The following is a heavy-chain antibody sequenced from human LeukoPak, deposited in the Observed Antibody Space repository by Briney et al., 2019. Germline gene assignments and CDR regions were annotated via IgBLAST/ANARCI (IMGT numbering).Heavy chain of an antibody. CDR3: ASMSSGWYAPKNYGMDV. V-gene: IGHV1-18*01. Sequence: ASVNVSCKASGYTFTRYGISWVRQAPGQGLEWMGWISAYNGNTNYAQKLQGRVTMTTDTSTSTAYMEQRSLRSDDTAVYYCASMSSGWYAPKNYGMDVWGQGTTVTVSS. CDR2: ISAYNGNT. CDR1: GYTFTRYG. J-gene: IGHJ6*02. D-gene: IGHD6-19*01.